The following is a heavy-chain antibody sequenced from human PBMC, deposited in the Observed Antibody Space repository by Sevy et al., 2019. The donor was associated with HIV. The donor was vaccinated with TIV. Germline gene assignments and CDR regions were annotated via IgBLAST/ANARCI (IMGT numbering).Heavy chain of an antibody. J-gene: IGHJ6*02. CDR1: GGSISSYY. Sequence: SDTLSLTCTVSGGSISSYYWSWIRQPAGKGLEWIGRIYTSRSTNYNPSLKSRVTMSVDTSKNQFSLKLSSVTAADTAVYYCARDRDVVNTMVRGVKDLYYYYGMDVWGQGTTVTVSS. V-gene: IGHV4-4*07. CDR3: ARDRDVVNTMVRGVKDLYYYYGMDV. D-gene: IGHD3-10*01. CDR2: IYTSRST.